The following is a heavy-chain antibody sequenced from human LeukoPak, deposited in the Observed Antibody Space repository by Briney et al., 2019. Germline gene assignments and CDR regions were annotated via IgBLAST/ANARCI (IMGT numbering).Heavy chain of an antibody. CDR2: IYHSGST. CDR3: ARGSSGWYEDY. D-gene: IGHD6-19*01. J-gene: IGHJ4*02. V-gene: IGHV4-30-2*01. Sequence: SETLSLTCAVSGGSISSGGYSWSWIRQPPGKGLEWIGYIYHSGSTYYNPSLKSRVTISVDRSKNQFSLKLSSVTAADTAVYYCARGSSGWYEDYRGQGTLVTVSS. CDR1: GGSISSGGYS.